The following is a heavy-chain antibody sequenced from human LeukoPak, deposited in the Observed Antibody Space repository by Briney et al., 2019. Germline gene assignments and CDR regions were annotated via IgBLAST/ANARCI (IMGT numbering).Heavy chain of an antibody. V-gene: IGHV3-21*01. CDR2: ISSSSSYI. CDR3: ARASTRHYDFWSGYYTGIRTMDYYYYMDV. CDR1: GFTFSSYS. D-gene: IGHD3-3*01. Sequence: GGSLRLSCAASGFTFSSYSMNWVRQAPGKGLEWVSSISSSSSYIYYADSVKGRFTISRDNAKNSLYLQMNSLRAEDTAVYYCARASTRHYDFWSGYYTGIRTMDYYYYMDVWGKGTTVTISS. J-gene: IGHJ6*03.